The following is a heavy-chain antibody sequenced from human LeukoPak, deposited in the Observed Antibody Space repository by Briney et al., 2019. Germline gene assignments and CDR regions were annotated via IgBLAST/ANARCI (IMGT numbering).Heavy chain of an antibody. CDR1: GGSISSYY. J-gene: IGHJ5*02. Sequence: SETLSLTCTVSGGSISSYYWSWIRQPPGKGLEWIGYIYYSGSTNYNPSLRSRVTISVDTSKNQFSLKLSSVTAADTAVYYCARDVGATSNWFDPWGQGTLVTVSS. CDR3: ARDVGATSNWFDP. V-gene: IGHV4-59*01. CDR2: IYYSGST. D-gene: IGHD1-26*01.